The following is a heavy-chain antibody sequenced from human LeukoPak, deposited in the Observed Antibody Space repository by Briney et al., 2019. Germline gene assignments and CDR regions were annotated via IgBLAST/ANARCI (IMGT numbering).Heavy chain of an antibody. CDR1: GGSISSYY. J-gene: IGHJ4*02. Sequence: SETLPLTCTVSGGSISSYYWSWIRQPPGKGLEWIGYIYYSGSTNYNPSLKSRVTISVDTSKNQFSLKLSSVTAADTAVYYCASGWVYYFDYWGQGTLVTVSS. CDR3: ASGWVYYFDY. CDR2: IYYSGST. V-gene: IGHV4-59*01. D-gene: IGHD2-2*03.